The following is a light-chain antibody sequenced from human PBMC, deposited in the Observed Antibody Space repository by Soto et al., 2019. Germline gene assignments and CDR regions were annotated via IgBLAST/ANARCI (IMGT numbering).Light chain of an antibody. CDR2: EVS. Sequence: QSALTQPPSASGSPGQSVTISCTGTSSDIGGYTYVSWYQHHPGKAPKLMIYEVSKRPSGVPDRFSGSKSGNTASLTVSGLQAEDEADYYCTSYACSNSYVFGTGTKVTVL. CDR3: TSYACSNSYV. CDR1: SSDIGGYTY. J-gene: IGLJ1*01. V-gene: IGLV2-8*01.